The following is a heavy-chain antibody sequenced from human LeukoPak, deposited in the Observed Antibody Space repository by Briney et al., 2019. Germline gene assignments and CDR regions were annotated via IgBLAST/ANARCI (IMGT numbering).Heavy chain of an antibody. D-gene: IGHD1-7*01. J-gene: IGHJ4*02. V-gene: IGHV4-30-2*01. Sequence: PSETLSLTCTVSGGSISSGGYYWSWIRQPPEKGLEWIGYIYHSGSTYYNPSLKSRVTMSVDTSKNQFSLKLSSVTAADTAVYYCARLNEVPGTTRPGYWGQGTLVTVSS. CDR1: GGSISSGGYY. CDR2: IYHSGST. CDR3: ARLNEVPGTTRPGY.